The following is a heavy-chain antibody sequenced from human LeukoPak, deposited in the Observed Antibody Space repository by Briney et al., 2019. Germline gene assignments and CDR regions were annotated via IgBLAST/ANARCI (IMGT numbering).Heavy chain of an antibody. CDR1: GFTFSTYA. CDR3: ATDVTGGAISF. J-gene: IGHJ4*02. V-gene: IGHV3-23*01. D-gene: IGHD1-14*01. Sequence: GGSLRLSCAVSGFTFSTYAMSWVRQAPGKGLERVSIITSSGGSTNYADSVKGRFTISRDNSKNTLYLQMNSLKPDDTAVYYCATDVTGGAISFWGQGALVTVSS. CDR2: ITSSGGST.